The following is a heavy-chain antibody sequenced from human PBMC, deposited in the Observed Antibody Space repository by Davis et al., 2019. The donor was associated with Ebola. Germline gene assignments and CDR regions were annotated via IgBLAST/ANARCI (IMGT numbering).Heavy chain of an antibody. CDR1: DGSFGGYF. CDR3: ARGPRAAFDI. Sequence: MPSETLSLTCAVYDGSFGGYFWSWIRQSPGKGLEWLGEVNRDGSSHDNPSLKSRVTISVDTSKNQFSLNMTSVTAADTAVYYCARGPRAAFDIWGQGTRVTVS. J-gene: IGHJ3*02. CDR2: VNRDGSS. V-gene: IGHV4-34*01.